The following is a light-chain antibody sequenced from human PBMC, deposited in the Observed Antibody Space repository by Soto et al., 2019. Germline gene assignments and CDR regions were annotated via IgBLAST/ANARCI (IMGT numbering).Light chain of an antibody. V-gene: IGLV2-8*01. CDR3: SSSAGSNTVV. CDR2: EVT. CDR1: RSDIAVYDF. J-gene: IGLJ2*01. Sequence: QPVLTQPPSASGSPGQSVTISCAGSRSDIAVYDFVSWYQQHPGTAPKLIIYEVTKRPSGVPDRFSGYKSASTASLTVSGFKAEDEAAYNCSSSAGSNTVVFGAGSTLT.